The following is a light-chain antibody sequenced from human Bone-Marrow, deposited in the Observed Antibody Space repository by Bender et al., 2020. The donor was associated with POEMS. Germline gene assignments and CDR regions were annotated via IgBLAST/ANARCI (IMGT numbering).Light chain of an antibody. J-gene: IGLJ2*01. Sequence: SYDLTQAPSVSVSPGQTARITCSGEALANLYAYWYQQKPGQAPVMLIYKDSQRPSGIPERFSGSSSGTTVTLTISGVQAEDEADYYCQSSDSSGTFVLFGGGTKLTVL. CDR3: QSSDSSGTFVL. CDR2: KDS. V-gene: IGLV3-25*03. CDR1: ALANLY.